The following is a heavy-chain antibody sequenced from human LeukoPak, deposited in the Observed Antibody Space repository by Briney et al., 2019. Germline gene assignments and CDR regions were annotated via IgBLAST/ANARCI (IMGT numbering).Heavy chain of an antibody. CDR1: GGSISSYY. CDR2: IYTSGST. CDR3: AREESPAGLSSFDY. V-gene: IGHV4-4*07. Sequence: SETLSLTCTVSGGSISSYYWSWIRQPAGKGLEWIGRIYTSGSTNYNPSLKSRVIMSVDTSKNQFSLKLSSVTAADTAIYYCAREESPAGLSSFDYWGQGTLVTVSS. J-gene: IGHJ4*02. D-gene: IGHD6-13*01.